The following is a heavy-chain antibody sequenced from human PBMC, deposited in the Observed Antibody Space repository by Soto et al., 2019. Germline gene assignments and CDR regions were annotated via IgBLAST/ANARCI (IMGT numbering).Heavy chain of an antibody. Sequence: GGSLRLSCAASGFSFNDYAMTWVRQAPGKGLEWVSAINDDGDGTYYADSVKGRFTISRDNSKNTVFLEMNSLRAEDTAAYHCAKVVVMRAVNDALDIWGQGTMVTVSS. D-gene: IGHD3-22*01. CDR1: GFSFNDYA. CDR3: AKVVVMRAVNDALDI. J-gene: IGHJ3*02. CDR2: INDDGDGT. V-gene: IGHV3-23*01.